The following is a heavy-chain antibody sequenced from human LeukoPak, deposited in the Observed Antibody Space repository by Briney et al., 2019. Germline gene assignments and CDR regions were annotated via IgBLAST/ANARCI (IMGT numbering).Heavy chain of an antibody. CDR1: GYIFSDYY. CDR3: VSWAGGNSDVVSFDY. J-gene: IGHJ4*02. D-gene: IGHD2-21*01. CDR2: ISRYNGGT. Sequence: ASVKVSCKASGYIFSDYYTHWVRQAPGRGFEWMGWISRYNGGTKIAQKFQGRVTLTRDRSISTATVELPNLASDDPDVYSFVSWAGGNSDVVSFDYWGQGTLVIVSS. V-gene: IGHV1-2*02.